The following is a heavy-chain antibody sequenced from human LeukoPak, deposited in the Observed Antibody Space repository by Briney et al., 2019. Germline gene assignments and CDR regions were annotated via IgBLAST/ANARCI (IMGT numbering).Heavy chain of an antibody. CDR2: ITGSGNTI. CDR3: ARDPSCDY. J-gene: IGHJ4*02. CDR1: GFTFSSYE. V-gene: IGHV3-48*03. D-gene: IGHD3-10*01. Sequence: GGSLRLSCAASGFTFSSYEMNWVRQAPGKGLEWVSYITGSGNTIYYADSVKGRFTISRDNAKNSLYLQMNSLRVEDTAVYYCARDPSCDYWGQGTLLTVSS.